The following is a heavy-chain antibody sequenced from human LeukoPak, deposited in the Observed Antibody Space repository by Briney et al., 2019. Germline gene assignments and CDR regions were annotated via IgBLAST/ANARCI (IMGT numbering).Heavy chain of an antibody. CDR1: VGTFSYYS. D-gene: IGHD3-22*01. CDR2: IIPILGLP. V-gene: IGHV1-69*04. Sequence: SVKVSCTASVGTFSYYSISWVRHAPGQGLEWMGRIIPILGLPKYAQKFEGRVTITADKSTSTSYMELSSLRSEDTAVYYCARDDYFDTSGQNFYFDLWGRGTLVTVSS. J-gene: IGHJ2*01. CDR3: ARDDYFDTSGQNFYFDL.